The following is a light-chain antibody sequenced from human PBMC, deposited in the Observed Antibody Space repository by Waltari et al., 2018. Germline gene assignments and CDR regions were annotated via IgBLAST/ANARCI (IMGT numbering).Light chain of an antibody. Sequence: DILMTQSPATLSVSPGERATLSCRASQSVSSNLAWYQQKPGQAPRLLIYVASTRATGIPARFSGSGSGTGFTLTISRLQSEDFAIYCCQQYNNWPTFGQGTKVEIE. CDR3: QQYNNWPT. V-gene: IGKV3-15*01. CDR2: VAS. J-gene: IGKJ1*01. CDR1: QSVSSN.